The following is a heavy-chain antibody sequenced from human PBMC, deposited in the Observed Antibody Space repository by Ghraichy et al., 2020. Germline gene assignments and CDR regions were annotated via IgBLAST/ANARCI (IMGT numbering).Heavy chain of an antibody. D-gene: IGHD2-15*01. CDR1: GFTFSSYA. CDR3: AQIVVVVAANAEYFQH. V-gene: IGHV3-23*01. Sequence: GGSLRLSCAASGFTFSSYAMSWVRQGPGKGLEWVSEISGSGGSTYYADSVKGRFTISRDNSKNTLYLQMNSLRAEDTAVYYCAQIVVVVAANAEYFQHWGQGTLVTVSS. CDR2: ISGSGGST. J-gene: IGHJ1*01.